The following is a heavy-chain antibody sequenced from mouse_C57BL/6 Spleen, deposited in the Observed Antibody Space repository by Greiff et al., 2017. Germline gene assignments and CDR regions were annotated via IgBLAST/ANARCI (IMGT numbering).Heavy chain of an antibody. V-gene: IGHV5-16*01. CDR3: ARDRGYFDV. J-gene: IGHJ1*03. CDR2: INYDGSST. D-gene: IGHD3-1*01. CDR1: GFTFSDYY. Sequence: EVMLVESEGGLVQPGSSMKLSCTASGFTFSDYYMAWVRQVPEKGLEWVANINYDGSSTYYLDSLKSRFIISSYNAKNILYLQMSSLKSEDTATYYCARDRGYFDVWGTGTTVTVSS.